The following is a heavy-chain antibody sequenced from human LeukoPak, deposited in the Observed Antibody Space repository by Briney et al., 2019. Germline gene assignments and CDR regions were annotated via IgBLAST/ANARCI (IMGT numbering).Heavy chain of an antibody. CDR1: GYSFTSYW. Sequence: GESLKISCKGSGYSFTSYWIGWVRQMPGKGLVWMGIIYPGDSDTRYSPSFQGQVTISADKSISTAYLQWSSLKASDTVMYYRARHEWELAPFDYWGQGTLVTVSS. D-gene: IGHD1-26*01. CDR3: ARHEWELAPFDY. V-gene: IGHV5-51*01. J-gene: IGHJ4*02. CDR2: IYPGDSDT.